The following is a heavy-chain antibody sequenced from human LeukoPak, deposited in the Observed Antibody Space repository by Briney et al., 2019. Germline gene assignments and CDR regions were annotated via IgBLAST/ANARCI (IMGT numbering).Heavy chain of an antibody. D-gene: IGHD6-25*01. V-gene: IGHV3-30*04. J-gene: IGHJ6*03. CDR2: ISYDGSNK. CDR1: GFTFSSYA. CDR3: ARGGSGSDMDV. Sequence: PGRSLRLSCAASGFTFSSYAMHWVRQAPGKGLEWVAVISYDGSNKYYADSVKGRFTISRDNSKNTLYLQMNSLRAEDTAVYYCARGGSGSDMDVWAKGPRSPSP.